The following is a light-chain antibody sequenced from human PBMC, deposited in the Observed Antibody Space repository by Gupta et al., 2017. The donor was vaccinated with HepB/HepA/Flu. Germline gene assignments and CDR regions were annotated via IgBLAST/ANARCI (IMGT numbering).Light chain of an antibody. CDR2: AAS. Sequence: DIQMTQSPSSLSASVGARVTITCRASQSISTYVNWYQQKPGKAPNLLIYAASSLESGVPSRFSGSGSGTDFTLTISRLQPEDFATYYCQQRYSTPWTFGQGTKVEIK. CDR1: QSISTY. V-gene: IGKV1-39*01. J-gene: IGKJ1*01. CDR3: QQRYSTPWT.